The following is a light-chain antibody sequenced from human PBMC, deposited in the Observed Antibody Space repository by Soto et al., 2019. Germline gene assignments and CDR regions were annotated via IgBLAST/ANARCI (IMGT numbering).Light chain of an antibody. CDR1: QSISTY. CDR3: QQTFSPYVS. V-gene: IGKV1-39*01. J-gene: IGKJ4*01. CDR2: RSS. Sequence: DIQMTQSPSSLSVSIGDRVIITCRASQSISTYLNWYQYKPGKAPRLVIFRSSTLQSGVPSRFSGRGSGTDFTLTISSLQTEDFATYFCQQTFSPYVSFGGGTRVEI.